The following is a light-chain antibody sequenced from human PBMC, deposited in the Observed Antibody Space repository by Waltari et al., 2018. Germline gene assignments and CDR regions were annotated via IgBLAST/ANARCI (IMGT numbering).Light chain of an antibody. Sequence: QSALTQPASVSGSPGQSITISCTGTSRAVGGFNFFSWYQQHPGKAPKLILYEVHNRPSGVSTRFSGSKSGYTASLTISGLQPGDEADYYCISYTATKTLVFGGGTKLTVL. CDR3: ISYTATKTLV. J-gene: IGLJ2*01. V-gene: IGLV2-14*01. CDR2: EVH. CDR1: SRAVGGFNF.